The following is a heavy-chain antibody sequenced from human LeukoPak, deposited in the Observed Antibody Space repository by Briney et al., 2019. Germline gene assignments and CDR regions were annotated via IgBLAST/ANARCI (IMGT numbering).Heavy chain of an antibody. CDR1: EFIFSDHY. CDR3: ARAHALDYIY. D-gene: IGHD3/OR15-3a*01. J-gene: IGHJ4*02. Sequence: GGSLRLSCAASEFIFSDHYMSWIRQAPGKGLEWVSYISSGGSTKYYADSVKGRFTISRDNAKNSLYLQMNSLRAEDAAVYYYARAHALDYIYWGQGTLVTVSS. CDR2: ISSGGSTK. V-gene: IGHV3-11*01.